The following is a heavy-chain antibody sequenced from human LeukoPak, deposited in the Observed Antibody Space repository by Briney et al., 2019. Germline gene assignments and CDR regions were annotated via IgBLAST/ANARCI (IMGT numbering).Heavy chain of an antibody. CDR3: AREINDDYGDYDCPKDCWGIRDAFDI. V-gene: IGHV4-39*07. Sequence: ASETLSLTCTVSGGSISSSSYYWGWIRQPPGKGLEWIGSIYYSGSSYYNLSLKSRVTISVDTSKNQFSLKLSSVTAADTAVYYCAREINDDYGDYDCPKDCWGIRDAFDIWGQGTLVTVSS. CDR2: IYYSGSS. CDR1: GGSISSSSYY. D-gene: IGHD4-17*01. J-gene: IGHJ3*02.